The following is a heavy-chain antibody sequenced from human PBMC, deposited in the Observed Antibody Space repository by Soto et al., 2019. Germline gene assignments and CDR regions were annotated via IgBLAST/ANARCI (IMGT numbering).Heavy chain of an antibody. CDR1: GFTFSSYA. CDR3: AKFFVETGGSSGWPWSFHF. CDR2: ISGTGGTT. Sequence: GGSLRLSCAASGFTFSSYAMSWFRQAPGKGLEWVSAISGTGGTTYYADSVKGRFTISRDNSRNTLHLQMNSLRAEDTAIYYCAKFFVETGGSSGWPWSFHFWGQGTLVTVSS. D-gene: IGHD6-25*01. V-gene: IGHV3-23*01. J-gene: IGHJ4*02.